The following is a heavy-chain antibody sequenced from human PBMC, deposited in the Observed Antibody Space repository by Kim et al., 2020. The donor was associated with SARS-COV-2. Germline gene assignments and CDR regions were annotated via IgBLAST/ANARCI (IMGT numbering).Heavy chain of an antibody. V-gene: IGHV1-18*01. Sequence: NYAQKLQGRVTMTTDTSTSTAYMELRSLRSDDTAVYYCARVLTGYYNGDYWGQGTLVTVSS. CDR3: ARVLTGYYNGDY. D-gene: IGHD3-9*01. J-gene: IGHJ4*02.